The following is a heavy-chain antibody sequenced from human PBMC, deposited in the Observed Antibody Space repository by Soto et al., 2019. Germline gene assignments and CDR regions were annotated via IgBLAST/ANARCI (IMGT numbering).Heavy chain of an antibody. CDR1: GFTFSTYA. CDR2: IGAGGGNT. V-gene: IGHV3-23*01. J-gene: IGHJ3*02. CDR3: AESGPRGAFDI. Sequence: GGSLRLSCSASGFTFSTYAMSWVRRAPGKGLEWVSAIGAGGGNTFYADSVKGRFTISRDTSKNTLYLQMNSLRAEDTAVYYCAESGPRGAFDIWGQGTMVTVSS.